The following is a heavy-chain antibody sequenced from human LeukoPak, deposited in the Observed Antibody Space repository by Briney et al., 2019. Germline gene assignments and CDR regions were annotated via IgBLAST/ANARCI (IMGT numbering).Heavy chain of an antibody. CDR3: AKDRERVVITMVRGVFDY. CDR1: GFTVSSNY. V-gene: IGHV3-30*02. Sequence: GGSLRLSCAASGFTVSSNYMSWVRQAPGKGLEWVAFIRYDGSNKYYADSVKGRFTISRDNSKNTLYLQMNSLRAEDTAVYYCAKDRERVVITMVRGVFDYWGQGTLVTVSS. D-gene: IGHD3-10*01. J-gene: IGHJ4*02. CDR2: IRYDGSNK.